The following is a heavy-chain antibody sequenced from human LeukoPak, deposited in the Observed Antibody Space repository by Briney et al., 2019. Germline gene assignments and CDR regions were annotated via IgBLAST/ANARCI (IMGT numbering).Heavy chain of an antibody. CDR1: GDSVSSHSAA. CDR2: TYYRSKWYN. V-gene: IGHV6-1*01. Sequence: SQTLSLTCAISGDSVSSHSAAWSWIRQSPSRGLEWLGRTYYRSKWYNDYAVSVKSRITINPDTSKNQFSLHLNSVTPEDTAVYYCGRGMADSSGYYYVDYWGQGTLVTVSS. D-gene: IGHD3-22*01. J-gene: IGHJ4*02. CDR3: GRGMADSSGYYYVDY.